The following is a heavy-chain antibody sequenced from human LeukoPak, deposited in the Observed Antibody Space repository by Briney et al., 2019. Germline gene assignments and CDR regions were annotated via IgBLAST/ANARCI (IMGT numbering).Heavy chain of an antibody. CDR1: GFTVSSSY. Sequence: PGGSLRLSCAASGFTVSSSYMTWVRQAPDKGLEWVSVIYSGGSTYYADSVKGRFTISRDNSKNTLYLQMNSLRDEDTAVYYCARDGGQRPSGFSTVGFDYWGQGTLVTVSS. CDR3: ARDGGQRPSGFSTVGFDY. CDR2: IYSGGST. V-gene: IGHV3-53*01. J-gene: IGHJ4*02. D-gene: IGHD3-22*01.